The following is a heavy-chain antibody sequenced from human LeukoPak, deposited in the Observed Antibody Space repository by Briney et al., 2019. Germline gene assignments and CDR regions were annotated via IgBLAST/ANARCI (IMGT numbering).Heavy chain of an antibody. CDR2: IIPILGIA. V-gene: IGHV1-69*04. Sequence: EASVKVSCKASGGTFSSYAISWVRQAPGQGLEWMGRIIPILGIANYAQKFQGRVTITADKSTSTAYMELSSLRSEDTAVYYCQMVAAAQTSDYWGQGTLVTVSS. CDR1: GGTFSSYA. D-gene: IGHD2-15*01. CDR3: QMVAAAQTSDY. J-gene: IGHJ4*02.